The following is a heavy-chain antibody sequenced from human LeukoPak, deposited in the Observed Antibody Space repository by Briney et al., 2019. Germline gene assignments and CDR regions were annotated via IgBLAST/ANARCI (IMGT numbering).Heavy chain of an antibody. Sequence: SETLSLTXAVYGGSFSGYYWSWIRQPPGKGLEWIGEINHSGSTNYNPSLKSRVTISVDTSKNQFSLKLSSVTAADTAVYYCARSRPYCDFWSGYYTGHLDYWGQGTLVTVSS. V-gene: IGHV4-34*01. CDR1: GGSFSGYY. J-gene: IGHJ4*02. CDR3: ARSRPYCDFWSGYYTGHLDY. D-gene: IGHD3-3*01. CDR2: INHSGST.